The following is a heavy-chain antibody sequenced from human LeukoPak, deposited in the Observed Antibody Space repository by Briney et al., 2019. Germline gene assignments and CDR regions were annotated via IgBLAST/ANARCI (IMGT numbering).Heavy chain of an antibody. Sequence: PGGSLRLSCAASGFTFSSYSMNWVRQAPGKGLEWVSYIIISSSTIYYADSVKGRFTISRDNAKNSLYLQMNSLRAEDTAVYYCARAIGDVVVTAEAAFDIWGQGTMVTVSS. CDR2: IIISSSTI. D-gene: IGHD2-21*02. J-gene: IGHJ3*02. CDR1: GFTFSSYS. CDR3: ARAIGDVVVTAEAAFDI. V-gene: IGHV3-48*01.